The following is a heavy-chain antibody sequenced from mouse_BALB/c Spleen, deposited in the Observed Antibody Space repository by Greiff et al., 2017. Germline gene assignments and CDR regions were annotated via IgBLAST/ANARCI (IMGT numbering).Heavy chain of an antibody. J-gene: IGHJ2*01. Sequence: EVMLVESGGGLVKPGGSLKLSCAASGFTFSDYYMYWVRQTPEKRLEWVATISDGGSYTYYPDSVKGRFTISRDNAKNNLYLQMSSLKSEDTAIYYCARDLGYPLDYWGQGTTLTVSS. V-gene: IGHV5-4*02. D-gene: IGHD3-3*01. CDR2: ISDGGSYT. CDR1: GFTFSDYY. CDR3: ARDLGYPLDY.